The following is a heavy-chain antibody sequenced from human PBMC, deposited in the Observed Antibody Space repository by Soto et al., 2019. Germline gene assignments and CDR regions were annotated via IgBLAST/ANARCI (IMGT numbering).Heavy chain of an antibody. D-gene: IGHD4-17*01. CDR3: ARDDRTAGHGSDGYFDY. J-gene: IGHJ4*02. Sequence: QVQLVQSGAEVKEPGASVKVSCKASGYSFTNFGISWVRQAPGQGLEWLAWISAYNGDTNFAQMLQGRVTLTTDTSTNTADMELRSLRSDDTAVYYCARDDRTAGHGSDGYFDYWGQGTLVTVSS. V-gene: IGHV1-18*01. CDR2: ISAYNGDT. CDR1: GYSFTNFG.